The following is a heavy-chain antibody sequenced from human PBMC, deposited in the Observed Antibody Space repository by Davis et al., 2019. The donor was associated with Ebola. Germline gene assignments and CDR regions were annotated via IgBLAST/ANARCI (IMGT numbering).Heavy chain of an antibody. CDR2: MNPNSGNT. CDR3: ARDLIVGTTEDAFDI. V-gene: IGHV1-8*03. J-gene: IGHJ3*02. D-gene: IGHD1-26*01. Sequence: ASVKVSCKASGYTFTSYDINWVRQATGQGLEWMGWMNPNSGNTGYAQKFQGRVTITRNTSISTAYMELSRLRSDDTAVFYCARDLIVGTTEDAFDIWGQGTLVTVSS. CDR1: GYTFTSYD.